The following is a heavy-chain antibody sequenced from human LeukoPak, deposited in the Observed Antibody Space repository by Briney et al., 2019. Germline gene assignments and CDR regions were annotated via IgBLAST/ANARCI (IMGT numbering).Heavy chain of an antibody. J-gene: IGHJ4*02. CDR3: ARSRGSSSWFRVAYYDIGY. CDR1: GYTFTSYD. D-gene: IGHD6-13*01. CDR2: MNPNSGNT. Sequence: VASVKVSCKASGYTFTSYDINWVRQATGQGLEWMGWMNPNSGNTGYAQKFQGRVTMTRSTSISTAYMELSSLRPEDTAVYYCARSRGSSSWFRVAYYDIGYWGQGTLVTVSS. V-gene: IGHV1-8*01.